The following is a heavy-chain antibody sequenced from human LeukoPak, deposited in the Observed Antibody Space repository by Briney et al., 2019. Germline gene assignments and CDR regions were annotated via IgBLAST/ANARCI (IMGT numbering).Heavy chain of an antibody. Sequence: ASVKVSCKASGYTFTSYGISWVRQAPGQGLEWMGWISAYNGDTNYAQKLQGRVTMTTDTSTSTAYMEPRSLRSDDTAVYYCARERIAVAGEYYYYGMDVWGQGTTVTVSS. V-gene: IGHV1-18*01. D-gene: IGHD6-19*01. CDR1: GYTFTSYG. CDR2: ISAYNGDT. CDR3: ARERIAVAGEYYYYGMDV. J-gene: IGHJ6*02.